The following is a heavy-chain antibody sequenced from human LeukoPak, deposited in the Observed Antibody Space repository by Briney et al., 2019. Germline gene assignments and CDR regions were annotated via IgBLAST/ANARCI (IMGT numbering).Heavy chain of an antibody. V-gene: IGHV4-34*01. CDR2: INHSGST. CDR1: GVSFSGYY. CDR3: ARGQIGYTPWFDP. J-gene: IGHJ5*02. D-gene: IGHD5-24*01. Sequence: SETLSLTCAVYGVSFSGYYWSWIRQPPGKGLEWIGEINHSGSTNYNPSLKSRVTISVDTSKNQSSLKLSSVTAADTAVYYCARGQIGYTPWFDPWGQGTLVTVSS.